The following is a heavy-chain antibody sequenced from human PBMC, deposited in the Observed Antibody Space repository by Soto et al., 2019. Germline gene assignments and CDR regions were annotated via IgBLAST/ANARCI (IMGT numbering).Heavy chain of an antibody. J-gene: IGHJ6*02. Sequence: SGLTLVNPTQTLTLTCTFSGFSLSTSGVGVGWIRQPPGKALEWLALIYWNDDKRYSPSLKSRLTITKDTSKNQVVLTMTNMDPVDTATYYCTRNNVRDYYYGLDVWGQGTTVTVSS. V-gene: IGHV2-5*01. CDR2: IYWNDDK. CDR3: TRNNVRDYYYGLDV. CDR1: GFSLSTSGVG. D-gene: IGHD3-10*02.